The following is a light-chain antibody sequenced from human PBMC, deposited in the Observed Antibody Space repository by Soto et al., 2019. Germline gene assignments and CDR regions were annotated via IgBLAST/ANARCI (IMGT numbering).Light chain of an antibody. V-gene: IGKV3-15*01. J-gene: IGKJ1*01. CDR1: QSVSSN. CDR2: GAS. Sequence: EIVMTQSPATLSVSPGERATLSCRASQSVSSNLAWYQQKPGRAPRLLIYGASTRATGIPARFSGSGSGTEFTLTISSLQSEDFAVYHCQQYNNWWTLGHGTKVDI. CDR3: QQYNNWWT.